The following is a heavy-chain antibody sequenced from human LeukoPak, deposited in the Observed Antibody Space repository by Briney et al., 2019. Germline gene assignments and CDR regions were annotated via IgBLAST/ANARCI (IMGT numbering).Heavy chain of an antibody. CDR3: ARGPAGVFDY. D-gene: IGHD3-10*01. V-gene: IGHV4-38-2*02. Sequence: SETLSLTCTVSGYSISSGYYWGWIRQPPGKGLEWIGSIYHSGSTYYNPSLKSRVTISVDTSKNQFSLKLSSVTAADTAVYYCARGPAGVFDYWGQGTLVTVSS. CDR2: IYHSGST. CDR1: GYSISSGYY. J-gene: IGHJ4*02.